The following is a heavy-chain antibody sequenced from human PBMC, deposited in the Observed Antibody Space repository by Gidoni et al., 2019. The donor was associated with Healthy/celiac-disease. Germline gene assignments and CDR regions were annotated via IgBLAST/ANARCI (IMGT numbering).Heavy chain of an antibody. J-gene: IGHJ2*01. CDR3: ARDRGDGYIFWYFDL. CDR2: IWYDGSNK. D-gene: IGHD5-12*01. Sequence: QVQLVESGGGVVQPGRSLRLSCAASGFTFSSYGMHWVRQAPGKGREWVAVIWYDGSNKYYADSVKGRFTISRDNSKNTLYLQMNSLRADDTAVYYCARDRGDGYIFWYFDLWGRGTLVTVSS. V-gene: IGHV3-33*01. CDR1: GFTFSSYG.